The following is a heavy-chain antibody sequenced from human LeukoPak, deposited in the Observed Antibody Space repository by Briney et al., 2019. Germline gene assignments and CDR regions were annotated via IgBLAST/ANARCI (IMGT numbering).Heavy chain of an antibody. CDR2: ISTSSSYI. Sequence: GGSLRLSCAAPGFIFSSYSMSWVRQAPGKGLEWVSSISTSSSYIYYADSVKGRFTISRDNAKNSLYLQMNSLRAEDTAVYYCARFALKTPPTDWGQGTLVTVSS. CDR3: ARFALKTPPTD. V-gene: IGHV3-21*01. CDR1: GFIFSSYS. J-gene: IGHJ4*02.